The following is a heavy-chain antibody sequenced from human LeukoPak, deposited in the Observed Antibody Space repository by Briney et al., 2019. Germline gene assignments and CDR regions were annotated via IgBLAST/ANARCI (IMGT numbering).Heavy chain of an antibody. D-gene: IGHD2-15*01. V-gene: IGHV3-43*02. CDR1: GFTFDDYA. CDR2: ISGDGGTT. J-gene: IGHJ3*02. CDR3: ARDGTGGVADAFDI. Sequence: QPGGSLRLSCAASGFTFDDYAMHWVRQAPGKGLEWVSLISGDGGTTYSADSVKGRFTISRDNAKNSLYLQMNSLRAEDTALYYCARDGTGGVADAFDIWGQGTMVTVSS.